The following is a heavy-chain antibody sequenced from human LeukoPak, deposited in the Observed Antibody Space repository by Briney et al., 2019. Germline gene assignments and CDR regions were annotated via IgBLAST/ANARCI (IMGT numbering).Heavy chain of an antibody. D-gene: IGHD3-22*01. V-gene: IGHV4-59*01. CDR1: GGSLSSFY. CDR2: IYYSGSA. J-gene: IGHJ4*02. Sequence: SETLSLTCTVSGGSLSSFYWSWIRQPPGKGLEWIGYIYYSGSANYNPSLESRVTISVDTSKNQFSLKLSSVTAADTAVYYCARTILEYYYDSNGRYYSDYWGQGTLVTVSS. CDR3: ARTILEYYYDSNGRYYSDY.